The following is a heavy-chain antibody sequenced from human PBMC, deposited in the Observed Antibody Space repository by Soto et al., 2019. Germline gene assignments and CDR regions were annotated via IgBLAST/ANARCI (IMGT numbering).Heavy chain of an antibody. D-gene: IGHD6-13*01. J-gene: IGHJ4*02. V-gene: IGHV3-7*02. CDR1: GFTFSSYV. CDR3: ATHPYSSGWYC. CDR2: IKQDGSEK. Sequence: PGGSLILSCAASGFTFSSYVMTWVRQAPGKGLEWVANIKQDGSEKYYVDSVKGRFTISRDNAKNSLYLQMNSLRAEDTAVYYCATHPYSSGWYCWGQGTLVTVSS.